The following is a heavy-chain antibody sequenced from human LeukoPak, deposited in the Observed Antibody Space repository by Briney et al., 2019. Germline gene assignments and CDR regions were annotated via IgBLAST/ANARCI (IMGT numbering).Heavy chain of an antibody. CDR3: ARDDAYCSGGSCYPGRIDY. D-gene: IGHD2-15*01. J-gene: IGHJ4*02. CDR2: ISAYNGNT. V-gene: IGHV1-18*01. Sequence: WASVKVSCKASGYTFTSYGISWVRQAPGQGLEWMGWISAYNGNTNYAQKLQGRVTMTTDTSTSTAYMELRSLRSDDTAVYYCARDDAYCSGGSCYPGRIDYWGQGTLVTVSS. CDR1: GYTFTSYG.